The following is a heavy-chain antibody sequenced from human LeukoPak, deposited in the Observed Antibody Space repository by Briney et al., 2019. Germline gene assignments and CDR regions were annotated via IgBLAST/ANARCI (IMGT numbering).Heavy chain of an antibody. CDR3: ARNNGMDV. Sequence: GESLRLSCAASGFALSSHWMTWVRQVPGRGPEWVANVNRDGSETYYLDSVKGRFTISKDNTKNSLYLQMNSLRAEDTALYHCARNNGMDVWGQGTLVTVSS. CDR2: VNRDGSET. J-gene: IGHJ4*02. CDR1: GFALSSHW. V-gene: IGHV3-7*03. D-gene: IGHD2-8*01.